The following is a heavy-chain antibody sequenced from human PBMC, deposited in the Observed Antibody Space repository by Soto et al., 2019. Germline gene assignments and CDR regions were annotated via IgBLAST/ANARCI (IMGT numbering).Heavy chain of an antibody. CDR3: ASFWSGYYTGPDYYGMDV. V-gene: IGHV1-69*13. CDR1: GGTFSSYA. D-gene: IGHD3-3*01. J-gene: IGHJ6*02. Sequence: ASVKVSCKASGGTFSSYAISWVRQAPGQGLEWMGGIIPIFGTANYAQKFQGGVTITADESTSTAYMELSSLRSEDTAVYYCASFWSGYYTGPDYYGMDVWGQGTTVTVS. CDR2: IIPIFGTA.